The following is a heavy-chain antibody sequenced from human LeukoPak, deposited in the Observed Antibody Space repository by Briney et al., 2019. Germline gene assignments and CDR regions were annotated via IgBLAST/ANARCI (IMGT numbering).Heavy chain of an antibody. V-gene: IGHV3-74*03. CDR2: ITPDGNAA. CDR3: TRSGYSNGYDY. D-gene: IGHD2-15*01. CDR1: GVSFSGHW. Sequence: PGGSRRLSCVPSGVSFSGHWMHWGREVPGKGLMPDTHITPDGNAAAYADSVKGRFTISRDNAKNTLYLEMNSLTAEDTALYHCTRSGYSNGYDYWGQGTLVTVSS. J-gene: IGHJ4*02.